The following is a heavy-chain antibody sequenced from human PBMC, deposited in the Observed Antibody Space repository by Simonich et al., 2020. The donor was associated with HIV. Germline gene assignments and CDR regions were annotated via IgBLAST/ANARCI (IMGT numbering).Heavy chain of an antibody. Sequence: QVQLQQWGAGLLKPSETLSLTCAVYGGSFINYYWSWIRQPPGKGLEGIGKINHSGSTKYNASLKSRVTKSVDTAKNQFSLKLTSVTAADTAVYYCARHMCSAISCFEGYNWFDPWGQGNLVTVSS. V-gene: IGHV4-34*01. CDR3: ARHMCSAISCFEGYNWFDP. CDR1: GGSFINYY. D-gene: IGHD2-2*01. CDR2: INHSGST. J-gene: IGHJ5*02.